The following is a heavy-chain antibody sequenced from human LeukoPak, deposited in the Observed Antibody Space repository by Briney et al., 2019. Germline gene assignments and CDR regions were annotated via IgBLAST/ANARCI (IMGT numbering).Heavy chain of an antibody. J-gene: IGHJ4*02. V-gene: IGHV4-34*01. CDR2: INHSGST. D-gene: IGHD1-26*01. CDR3: ARHVTGGSYHFDY. Sequence: SETLSRTCAVYGGSFSGYYWSWIRQPPGKGLEWIGEINHSGSTNYNPSLKSRVTISVDTSKNQFSLKLSSVTAADTAVYYCARHVTGGSYHFDYWGQGTLVTVSS. CDR1: GGSFSGYY.